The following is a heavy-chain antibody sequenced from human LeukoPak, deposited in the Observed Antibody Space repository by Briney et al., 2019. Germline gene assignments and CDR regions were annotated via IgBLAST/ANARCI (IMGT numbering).Heavy chain of an antibody. Sequence: ASVKVSCKTSGYTLTGYYIHWVRRAPGQGLEWMGWINPNSGGTYYAQKFQGRVTMTRDTSIGTAYIELSRLRSDDTAVYYCARGSDWSGTYAPDFWGQGTLVTVSS. CDR1: GYTLTGYY. D-gene: IGHD1-26*01. CDR2: INPNSGGT. J-gene: IGHJ4*02. CDR3: ARGSDWSGTYAPDF. V-gene: IGHV1-2*02.